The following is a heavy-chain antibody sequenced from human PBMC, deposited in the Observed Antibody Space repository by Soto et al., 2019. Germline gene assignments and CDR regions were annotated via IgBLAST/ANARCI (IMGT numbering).Heavy chain of an antibody. CDR2: TYPGDSDT. V-gene: IGHV5-51*01. CDR3: ARQFDYYDSSGLYNWFDP. J-gene: IGHJ5*02. CDR1: GYSFTSYW. Sequence: PGESLKISCKGSGYSFTSYWIGWVRQMPGKGLEWMGITYPGDSDTRYSPSFQGQVTISADKSISTAYLQWSSLKASDTAMYYCARQFDYYDSSGLYNWFDPWGQGTLVTVSS. D-gene: IGHD3-22*01.